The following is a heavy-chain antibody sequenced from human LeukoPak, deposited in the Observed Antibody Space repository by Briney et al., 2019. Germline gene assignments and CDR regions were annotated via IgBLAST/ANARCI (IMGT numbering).Heavy chain of an antibody. Sequence: PGGSLRLSCAVSGFTVISYAVSWVRQAPGKGLEWVSVINTSGSDTFYADSVKGRFTISRDSSKNTLYLQMNSLRAEDTAVYYCAKGVWDSSGWYLDYWGQETLVTVSS. D-gene: IGHD6-19*01. J-gene: IGHJ4*02. V-gene: IGHV3-23*05. CDR3: AKGVWDSSGWYLDY. CDR2: INTSGSDT. CDR1: GFTVISYA.